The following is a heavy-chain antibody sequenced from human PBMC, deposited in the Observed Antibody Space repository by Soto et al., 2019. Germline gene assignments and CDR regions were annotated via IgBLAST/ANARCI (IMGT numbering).Heavy chain of an antibody. V-gene: IGHV5-51*01. J-gene: IGHJ6*02. CDR3: ARHGAADIAVVPAAIGRHYYYGMDV. CDR1: GYSFTSYW. D-gene: IGHD2-2*01. Sequence: GESLKISCKGSGYSFTSYWIGWVRQMPGKGLEGMGIIYPGDSDTRFSPSFQGHVTISADKSISTAYLQWSSLKASDTAMYYCARHGAADIAVVPAAIGRHYYYGMDVWGQGTTVTVSS. CDR2: IYPGDSDT.